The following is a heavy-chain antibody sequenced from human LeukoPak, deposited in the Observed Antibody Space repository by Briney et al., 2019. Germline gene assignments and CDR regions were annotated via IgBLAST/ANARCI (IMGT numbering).Heavy chain of an antibody. V-gene: IGHV3-23*01. CDR3: VNGYTYGQY. Sequence: GGSLRLSCAASGFSFSSYAMNWFRQAPGKGLEWVSTISGSGDNTYYTDSVKGRFTISRDNAKNTLCLQMNSLRAEDTAVYFCVNGYTYGQYWGQGTLVTVSS. CDR1: GFSFSSYA. D-gene: IGHD5-18*01. J-gene: IGHJ4*02. CDR2: ISGSGDNT.